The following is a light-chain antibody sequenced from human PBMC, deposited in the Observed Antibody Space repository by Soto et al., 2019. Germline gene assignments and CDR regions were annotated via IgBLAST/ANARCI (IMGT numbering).Light chain of an antibody. CDR3: QQRSNWPPGT. Sequence: EIVVTHSPGTLSLSPCERATLSCSAIQSISNDHLAWYQQKPGQAPRLLLYDVSNRAPGIPARFSGSGSGTDFTLTISSLEPEDFAVYYCQQRSNWPPGTFGQGTRLEIK. CDR2: DVS. CDR1: QSISND. J-gene: IGKJ5*01. V-gene: IGKV3-11*01.